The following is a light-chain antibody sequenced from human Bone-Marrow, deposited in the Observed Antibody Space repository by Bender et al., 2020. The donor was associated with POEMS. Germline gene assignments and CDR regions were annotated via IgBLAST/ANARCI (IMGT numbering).Light chain of an antibody. V-gene: IGLV2-8*01. CDR2: EDT. CDR3: CAFEGIGV. CDR1: NNDVGGYNW. Sequence: QSALTQPPSASGSSGQTVTISCTGTNNDVGGYNWVSWYQQHPGKAPKLVIYEDTNRPSGVSNRFSGSKSGNRAALTISGLQAEDEADYYCCAFEGIGVFGSGTKVTVL. J-gene: IGLJ1*01.